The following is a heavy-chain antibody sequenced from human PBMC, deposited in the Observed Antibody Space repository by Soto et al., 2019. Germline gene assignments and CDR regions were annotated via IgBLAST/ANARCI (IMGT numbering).Heavy chain of an antibody. D-gene: IGHD2-15*01. V-gene: IGHV1-69*14. Sequence: QVQLVQSGAEVKKPGSSVKVSCKASGGTFSSYAISWVRQAPGQGLEWMGGIIPIFGTANYAQKFQGRVTISADKSTSTAYMELSSLRSEDTAVYYCARGGPCSGGSCYPHYYYGMDVWGQGTTVTVSS. CDR2: IIPIFGTA. CDR3: ARGGPCSGGSCYPHYYYGMDV. CDR1: GGTFSSYA. J-gene: IGHJ6*02.